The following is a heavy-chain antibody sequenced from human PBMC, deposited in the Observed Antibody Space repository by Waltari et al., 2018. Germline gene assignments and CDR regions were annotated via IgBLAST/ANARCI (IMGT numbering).Heavy chain of an antibody. CDR3: ARHNGNYYYAMDV. D-gene: IGHD1-20*01. CDR1: GFPLSPYW. CDR2: INQDGSDK. V-gene: IGHV3-7*01. Sequence: EVQLVESGGGLVQPGGSLRLSCAPSGFPLSPYWMTWVRQAPGKGLEWVANINQDGSDKNYVDSVKGRFTISRDNARNSLYLQMNSLRAEDTAVYYCARHNGNYYYAMDVWGQGTTVTVSS. J-gene: IGHJ6*02.